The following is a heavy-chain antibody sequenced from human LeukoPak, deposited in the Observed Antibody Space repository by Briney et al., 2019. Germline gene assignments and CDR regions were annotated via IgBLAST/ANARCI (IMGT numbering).Heavy chain of an antibody. V-gene: IGHV1-18*01. CDR1: GYTFTGYG. Sequence: GASVKVSCKASGYTFTGYGISWVRQAPGQGLEWMGWISAYNGNTNYAQKLQGRVTMTTDTSTSTAYMELRSLRSDDTAVYYCARDKRARYYDSSGYYDYWGQGTLVTVSS. CDR3: ARDKRARYYDSSGYYDY. J-gene: IGHJ4*02. CDR2: ISAYNGNT. D-gene: IGHD3-22*01.